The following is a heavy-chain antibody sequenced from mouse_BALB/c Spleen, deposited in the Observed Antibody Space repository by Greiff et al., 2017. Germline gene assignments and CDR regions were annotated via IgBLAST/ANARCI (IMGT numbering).Heavy chain of an antibody. V-gene: IGHV5-17*02. CDR3: ARSYDGYSYFDY. J-gene: IGHJ2*01. CDR1: GFTFSSFG. CDR2: ISSGSSTI. Sequence: EVQGVESGGGLVQPGGSRKLSCAASGFTFSSFGMHWVRQAPEKGLEWVAYISSGSSTIYYADTVKGRFTISRDNPKNTLYLQMSSLQSEDTAMYYCARSYDGYSYFDYWGQGTTLTVSS. D-gene: IGHD2-3*01.